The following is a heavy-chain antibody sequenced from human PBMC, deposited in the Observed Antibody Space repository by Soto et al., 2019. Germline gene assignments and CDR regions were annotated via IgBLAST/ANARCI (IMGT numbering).Heavy chain of an antibody. CDR1: GGSISSGGYC. CDR2: IYYRGCT. V-gene: IGHV4-31*11. D-gene: IGHD3-22*01. J-gene: IGHJ5*02. Sequence: SETLPLTWAVSGGSISSGGYCWSWIRQHPGKGLEWIGYIYYRGCTYYNPSLKSRVTISVDTSKNQFSLKLSSVTAADTAVYYCATGLAYYDSSAGGSWFDPWGQGTLVTVSS. CDR3: ATGLAYYDSSAGGSWFDP.